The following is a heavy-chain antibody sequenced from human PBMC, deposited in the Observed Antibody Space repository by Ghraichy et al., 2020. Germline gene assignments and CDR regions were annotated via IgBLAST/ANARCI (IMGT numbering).Heavy chain of an antibody. CDR3: ARHSGIAAALHYFDY. D-gene: IGHD6-13*01. Sequence: SETLSLTCTVAGGSISSSSYYWGCIRQPPGKGLEWIGSIYYSGSTYYNPSLKSRVTISVDTSKNQFSLKLSSVTAADTAVYYCARHSGIAAALHYFDYWGQGTLVTVSS. V-gene: IGHV4-39*01. CDR2: IYYSGST. CDR1: GGSISSSSYY. J-gene: IGHJ4*02.